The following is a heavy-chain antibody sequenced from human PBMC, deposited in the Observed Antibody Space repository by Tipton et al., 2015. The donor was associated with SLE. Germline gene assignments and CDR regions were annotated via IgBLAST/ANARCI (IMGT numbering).Heavy chain of an antibody. CDR3: ARDPYSSSWYRYYYMGV. Sequence: QLVQSGGGVVQPGRSLRLSCAASGFTFSSYAMHWVRQAPGKGLEWVAVISYDGSNKYYADSVKDRFTISRDNSKNTLYLQMNSLRAEDTAVYYCARDPYSSSWYRYYYMGVWGKGTSVTVSS. J-gene: IGHJ6*03. CDR1: GFTFSSYA. CDR2: ISYDGSNK. V-gene: IGHV3-30*04. D-gene: IGHD6-13*01.